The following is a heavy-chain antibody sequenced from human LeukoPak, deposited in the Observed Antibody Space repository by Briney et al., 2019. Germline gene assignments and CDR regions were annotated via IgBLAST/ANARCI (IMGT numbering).Heavy chain of an antibody. CDR3: ARIIAAVGYFDY. CDR1: GFTFSSYS. Sequence: GGSLRLSCAASGFTFSSYSMNWVRQAPGKGLEWSSSISSSSSYIYYADSVKGRFTISRDNAKNSLYLQMNSLRAEDTAVYYCARIIAAVGYFDYWGQGTLVTVSS. CDR2: ISSSSSYI. D-gene: IGHD6-13*01. J-gene: IGHJ4*02. V-gene: IGHV3-21*01.